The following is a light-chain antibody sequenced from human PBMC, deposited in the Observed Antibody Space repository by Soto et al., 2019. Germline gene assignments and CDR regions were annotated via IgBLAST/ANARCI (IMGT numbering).Light chain of an antibody. CDR1: QSVSSTY. CDR2: GAS. V-gene: IGKV3-20*01. Sequence: ETVLTQSPGTLSLSPGERATLSCRASQSVSSTYLAWYQQKPGQAPRLLIYGASSRATGIPDRFSGSGSGTDFTLTISRLEPEDFAVYYCQQYGSSPLTFGPGTEVDIK. J-gene: IGKJ3*01. CDR3: QQYGSSPLT.